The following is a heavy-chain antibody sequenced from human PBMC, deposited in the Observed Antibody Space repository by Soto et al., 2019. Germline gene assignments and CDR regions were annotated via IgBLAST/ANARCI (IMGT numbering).Heavy chain of an antibody. CDR3: AREPFSCRGDSCHTWDY. D-gene: IGHD2-15*01. J-gene: IGHJ4*02. CDR2: ISYDGSNK. V-gene: IGHV3-30-3*01. Sequence: PWVSLRLSCAVSGFTFSSYGRHWVRQAPGEGLEWVAVISYDGSNKYYADSVKGRSTIARDNSKNTLYLQMNSLKAEDTAVYYCAREPFSCRGDSCHTWDYWGQGTLVTVSS. CDR1: GFTFSSYG.